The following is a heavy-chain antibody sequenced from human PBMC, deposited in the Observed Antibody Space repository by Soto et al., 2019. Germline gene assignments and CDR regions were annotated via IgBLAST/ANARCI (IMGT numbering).Heavy chain of an antibody. CDR3: ARWVGASNWFDP. J-gene: IGHJ5*02. CDR2: INTNTGDT. Sequence: QVQLVQSGAEVKEPGASVKVSCKTSGYTFTGYHIHWVRQAPGQGLEWMGWINTNTGDTNYAQKFQGWVTITRDTSINTAYVQLSRLTSDDTAVYYCARWVGASNWFDPWGQGTLVTVSS. CDR1: GYTFTGYH. D-gene: IGHD1-26*01. V-gene: IGHV1-2*04.